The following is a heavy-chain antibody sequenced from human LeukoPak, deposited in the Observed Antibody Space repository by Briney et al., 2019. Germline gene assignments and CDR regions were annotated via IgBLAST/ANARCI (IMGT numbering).Heavy chain of an antibody. CDR2: IYYSGST. J-gene: IGHJ6*02. V-gene: IGHV4-30-4*01. CDR3: ALGDGDYYYYGMDV. D-gene: IGHD3-16*01. CDR1: GGSISSGDYY. Sequence: SQTLSLTCTVSGGSISSGDYYWSWIRQPPGTGLEWIGYIYYSGSTYYNPSLKSRVTISVDTSKNQFSLKLSSVTAADTAVYYCALGDGDYYYYGMDVWGQGTTVTVSS.